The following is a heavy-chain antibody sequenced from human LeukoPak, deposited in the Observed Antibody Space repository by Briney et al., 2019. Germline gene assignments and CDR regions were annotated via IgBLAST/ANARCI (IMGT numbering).Heavy chain of an antibody. CDR3: ARIEYSSSCDY. Sequence: SETLSLTCTISGGSVSDYYWSWIRQSPGKGLEWIGYIYYTGSTTYNPSLKSRVTMSADTSKNQFSLKLSSVTAADTAVYYCARIEYSSSCDYWGQGTLVTVSS. V-gene: IGHV4-59*02. D-gene: IGHD6-6*01. CDR2: IYYTGST. CDR1: GGSVSDYY. J-gene: IGHJ4*02.